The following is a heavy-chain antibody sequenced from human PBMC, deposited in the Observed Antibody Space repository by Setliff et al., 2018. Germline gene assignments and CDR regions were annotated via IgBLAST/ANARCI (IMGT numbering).Heavy chain of an antibody. D-gene: IGHD3-3*01. CDR1: GGTFSSYA. V-gene: IGHV1-69*13. Sequence: SVKVSCKASGGTFSSYAVNWVRQAPGQGLEWMGGIIPMFGTTNYAQRFQGRVTLTADESTSAAYMELSSLRSEDTAVYFCAREKKYSSSTSFFGSGFDFWGQGTLVTVSS. J-gene: IGHJ4*02. CDR2: IIPMFGTT. CDR3: AREKKYSSSTSFFGSGFDF.